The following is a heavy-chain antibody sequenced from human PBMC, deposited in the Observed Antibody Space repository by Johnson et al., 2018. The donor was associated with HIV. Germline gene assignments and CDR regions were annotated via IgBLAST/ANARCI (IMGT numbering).Heavy chain of an antibody. CDR1: GFTFSRYA. CDR3: ARHSGCIAVAGPTQGCAFDI. Sequence: QVQLVESGGGVVQPGRSLRLSCAASGFTFSRYAMFWVRQAPGKGLEWVAVISYDGSNKYYADSVKGRFTISRDHSKNTLYLQMNSLRAEDTAVYYCARHSGCIAVAGPTQGCAFDIWGQGTMVTVSS. V-gene: IGHV3-30*04. CDR2: ISYDGSNK. D-gene: IGHD6-19*01. J-gene: IGHJ3*02.